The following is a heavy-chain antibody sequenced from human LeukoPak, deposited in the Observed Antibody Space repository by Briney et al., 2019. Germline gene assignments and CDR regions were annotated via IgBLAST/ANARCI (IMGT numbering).Heavy chain of an antibody. CDR3: ARSSGYSYGSDAFDI. CDR1: GYSFTSYW. CDR2: IYPGDSDT. D-gene: IGHD5-18*01. J-gene: IGHJ3*02. Sequence: GESLKISCKGSGYSFTSYWIGWVRQVPGKGLEWMGIIYPGDSDTRYSPSFQGQVTNSADKSISTAYLQWSSLKASDTAMYYCARSSGYSYGSDAFDIWGQGTMVTVSS. V-gene: IGHV5-51*01.